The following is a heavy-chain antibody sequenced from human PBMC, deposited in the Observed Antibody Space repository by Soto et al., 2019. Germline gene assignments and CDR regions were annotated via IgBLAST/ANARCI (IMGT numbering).Heavy chain of an antibody. CDR2: VSGSGTT. CDR1: GYTFNSHE. V-gene: IGHV3-48*03. J-gene: IGHJ4*02. Sequence: GGSLRLSCVASGYTFNSHEMNWIRQTPGKWLEWISSVSGSGTTKYADSVKGRFTISRDNAHKSIYLQMNSLRVEDTGVYYCARGGIHWGQGALVTVSS. CDR3: ARGGIH. D-gene: IGHD6-13*01.